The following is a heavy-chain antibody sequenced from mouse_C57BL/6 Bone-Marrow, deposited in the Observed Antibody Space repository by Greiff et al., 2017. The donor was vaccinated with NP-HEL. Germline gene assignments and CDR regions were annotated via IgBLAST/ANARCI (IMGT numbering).Heavy chain of an antibody. V-gene: IGHV1-19*01. D-gene: IGHD2-3*01. J-gene: IGHJ1*03. CDR3: AREDGYYWYFDV. CDR1: GYTFTDYY. CDR2: INPYNGGT. Sequence: EVQLQQSGPVLVKPGASVKMSCKASGYTFTDYYMNWVKQSHGKSLEWIGVINPYNGGTSYNQKFKGKATLTVDKSSSTAYMELNSLTSEDSAVYYCAREDGYYWYFDVWGTGTTVTVSS.